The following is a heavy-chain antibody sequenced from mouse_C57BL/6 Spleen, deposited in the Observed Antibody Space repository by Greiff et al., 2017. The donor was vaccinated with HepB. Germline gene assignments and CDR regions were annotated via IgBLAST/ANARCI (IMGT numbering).Heavy chain of an antibody. Sequence: EVQLQQSGPELVKPGASVKIPCKASGYTFTDYNMDWVKQSHGKSLEWIGDINPNNGGTIYNQKFKGKATLTVDKSSSTAYMELRSLTSEDTAVYYCARSSTYPYAMDYWGQGTSVTVSS. V-gene: IGHV1-18*01. CDR3: ARSSTYPYAMDY. J-gene: IGHJ4*01. CDR2: INPNNGGT. D-gene: IGHD5-5*01. CDR1: GYTFTDYN.